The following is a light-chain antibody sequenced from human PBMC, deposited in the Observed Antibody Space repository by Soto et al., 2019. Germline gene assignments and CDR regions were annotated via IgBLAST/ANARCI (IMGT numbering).Light chain of an antibody. CDR3: SSYTSNNSFYV. Sequence: QSVLTQPASVSGSPGQSITISCTGTSSDVGSYNLVSWYQQHPGKAPKLMIYDVSNRPSGVSDRFSGSKSGNTASLTISGLRTEDEAEYYCSSYTSNNSFYVFGTGTKVTVL. CDR2: DVS. V-gene: IGLV2-14*02. J-gene: IGLJ1*01. CDR1: SSDVGSYNL.